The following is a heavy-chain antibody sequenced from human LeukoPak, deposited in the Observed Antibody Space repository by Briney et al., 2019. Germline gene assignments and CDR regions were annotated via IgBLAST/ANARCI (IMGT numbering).Heavy chain of an antibody. CDR1: GFTFSSYS. D-gene: IGHD3-16*02. CDR2: ISSSSSYI. V-gene: IGHV3-21*01. J-gene: IGHJ3*02. CDR3: ARARGDYVWGSYRPDAFDI. Sequence: GGSLRLSCAASGFTFSSYSMNWVRQAPGKGLEWVSSISSSSSYIYYADSVKGRFAISRDNAKNSLYLQMNSLRAEDTSVYYCARARGDYVWGSYRPDAFDIWGQGTMVTVSS.